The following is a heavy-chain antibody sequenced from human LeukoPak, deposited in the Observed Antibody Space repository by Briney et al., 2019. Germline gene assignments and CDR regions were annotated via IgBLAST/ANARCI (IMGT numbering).Heavy chain of an antibody. J-gene: IGHJ4*02. Sequence: SETLSLNCAVSGVSISSGGYSWSWIRQPPGKGLEWIGYIYHSGSTYYNPSLKSRVTISVDRSKNQFSLKLSSVTAADTAVYYCARGDYYGSGSYGYWGQGTLVTVSS. CDR2: IYHSGST. V-gene: IGHV4-30-2*01. CDR1: GVSISSGGYS. D-gene: IGHD3-10*01. CDR3: ARGDYYGSGSYGY.